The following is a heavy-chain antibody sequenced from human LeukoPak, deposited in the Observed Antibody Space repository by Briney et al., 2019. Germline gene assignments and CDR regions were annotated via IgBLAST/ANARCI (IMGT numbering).Heavy chain of an antibody. CDR3: ATAVSDAFDI. CDR2: ISYDGSNK. D-gene: IGHD5/OR15-5a*01. V-gene: IGHV3-30*03. Sequence: GGSLRLSCAASEFSVGSNYMTWVRQAPGKGLEWVAVISYDGSNKYYADSVKGRFTISRDNSKNTLYLQMNSLRAEDTAVYHCATAVSDAFDIWGQGTMVTVSS. CDR1: EFSVGSNY. J-gene: IGHJ3*02.